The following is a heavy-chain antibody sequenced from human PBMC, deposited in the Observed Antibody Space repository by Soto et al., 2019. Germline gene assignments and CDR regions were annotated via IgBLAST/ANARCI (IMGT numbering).Heavy chain of an antibody. CDR3: AKCGGGPWGYYYNFIDY. J-gene: IGHJ4*02. Sequence: PAHSLSLTCAISGDSVSSNRAAWDWIRQSPSRGLEWLGRTYYLSKWYTDYGPSVSGRTTIKPDTSKNQFSLQLTPVTPEHTSVYYCAKCGGGPWGYYYNFIDYWDRGTPVT. V-gene: IGHV6-1*01. D-gene: IGHD3-10*01. CDR2: TYYLSKWYT. CDR1: GDSVSSNRAA.